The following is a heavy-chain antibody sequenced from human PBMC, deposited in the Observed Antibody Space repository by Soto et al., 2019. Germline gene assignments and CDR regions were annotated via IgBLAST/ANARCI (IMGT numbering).Heavy chain of an antibody. J-gene: IGHJ3*02. D-gene: IGHD4-17*01. Sequence: SVKVSCKASGGTFSSYTISWVRQAPGQGLEWMGRIIPILGIANYAQKFQGRVTITADKSTSTAYMELSSLRSEDTAVYYCARDPAYGDYFGGGDAFDIWGQGTMVTVSS. CDR1: GGTFSSYT. CDR3: ARDPAYGDYFGGGDAFDI. CDR2: IIPILGIA. V-gene: IGHV1-69*04.